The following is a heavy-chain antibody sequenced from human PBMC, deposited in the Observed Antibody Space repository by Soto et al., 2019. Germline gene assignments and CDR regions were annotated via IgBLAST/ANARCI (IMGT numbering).Heavy chain of an antibody. CDR1: GFTFSSYW. J-gene: IGHJ4*02. CDR2: IKQDGSEK. CDR3: ATDRVLIVVVPAATYDY. V-gene: IGHV3-7*01. D-gene: IGHD2-2*01. Sequence: EVQLVESGGGLVQHGGSLRLSCAASGFTFSSYWMSWVRQAPGKGLEWVANIKQDGSEKYYVDSVKGRFTISRDNAKNSLYLQMNSLRAEDTAVYYCATDRVLIVVVPAATYDYWGQGTLVTVSS.